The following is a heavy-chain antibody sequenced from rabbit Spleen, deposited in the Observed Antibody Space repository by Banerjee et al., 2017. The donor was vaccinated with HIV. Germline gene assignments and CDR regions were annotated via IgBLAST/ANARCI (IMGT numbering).Heavy chain of an antibody. CDR3: ARDTSSGWGVVSYYFNL. Sequence: QSLEESGGDLVKPEGSLTLTCTASGFDLNNYYYMYWVRQAPGKGLEWIGCIYTGGSGGIYYATWAKGRFTISKTSSTTVTLQMTSLTAADTATYFCARDTSSGWGVVSYYFNLWGPGTLVTVS. J-gene: IGHJ4*01. V-gene: IGHV1S40*01. D-gene: IGHD4-1*01. CDR1: GFDLNNYYY. CDR2: IYTGGSGGI.